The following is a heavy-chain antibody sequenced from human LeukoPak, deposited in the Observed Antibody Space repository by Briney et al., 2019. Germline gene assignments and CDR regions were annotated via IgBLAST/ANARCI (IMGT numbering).Heavy chain of an antibody. V-gene: IGHV3-11*04. CDR3: HSYVYFPDVFKI. J-gene: IGHJ3*02. Sequence: GWSLRLSCAASGFTFSDYYMSWIRQAPGKGLEGVSYISSSGSTIYYADSVKGRFTISRDNAKNTLYLQVNSLRAEDTAGYYCHSYVYFPDVFKIWGKGTMVTVSS. CDR1: GFTFSDYY. CDR2: ISSSGSTI. D-gene: IGHD5-18*01.